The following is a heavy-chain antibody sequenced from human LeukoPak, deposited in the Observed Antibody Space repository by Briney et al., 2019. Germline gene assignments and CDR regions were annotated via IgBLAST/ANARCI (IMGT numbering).Heavy chain of an antibody. V-gene: IGHV3-48*01. CDR1: AVTFSGYS. D-gene: IGHD3-3*01. Sequence: PGGSLRLSCGASAVTFSGYSMNWVRQAPGKGLEWISYISANSSIIHYADSVKGRFTISRDNAKRSLYLQMSSLRAEDTAVYYCARSGDFWSALNLGYWGQGTLVTVSS. J-gene: IGHJ4*02. CDR2: ISANSSII. CDR3: ARSGDFWSALNLGY.